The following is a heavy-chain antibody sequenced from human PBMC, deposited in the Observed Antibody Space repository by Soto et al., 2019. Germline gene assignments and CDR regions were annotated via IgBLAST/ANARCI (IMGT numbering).Heavy chain of an antibody. CDR3: AAVKYYYDSSGYYPTPDAFDI. Sequence: SVKVSCKASGFTFTSSAVQWVRQARGQRLEWIGWIVVGSGNTNYAQKFQERVTITRDMSTSTAYMELSSLRSEDTAVYYCAAVKYYYDSSGYYPTPDAFDIWGQGTMVTVSS. D-gene: IGHD3-22*01. CDR2: IVVGSGNT. J-gene: IGHJ3*02. V-gene: IGHV1-58*01. CDR1: GFTFTSSA.